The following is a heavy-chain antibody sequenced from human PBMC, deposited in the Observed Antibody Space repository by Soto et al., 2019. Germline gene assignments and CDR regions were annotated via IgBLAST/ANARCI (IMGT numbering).Heavy chain of an antibody. CDR1: GFTFSDYA. V-gene: IGHV3-30*18. J-gene: IGHJ4*02. CDR3: AKGGRQWLVTSDFNY. Sequence: VQLVESGGGVVQPGRSLRLSCAASGFTFSDYAMHWVRQAPGKGLEWVAVVSHDGRNTHYADAVKGRFTISRDSSNNTVSLEMTRLRAEDTGVYYCAKGGRQWLVTSDFNYWGQGALVTVSS. D-gene: IGHD6-19*01. CDR2: VSHDGRNT.